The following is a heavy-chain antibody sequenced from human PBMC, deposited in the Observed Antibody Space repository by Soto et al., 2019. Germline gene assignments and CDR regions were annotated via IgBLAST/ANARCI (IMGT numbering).Heavy chain of an antibody. CDR2: IDPSDSYT. CDR1: GYSFTSYW. Sequence: GESLKISCKGSGYSFTSYWISWVRQMPGKGLEWMGRIDPSDSYTNYSPSFQGHVTISADKSISTAYLQWSSLKASDTAMYYCARVGGLMITFGGVNYGMDVWGQGTTVTVSS. CDR3: ARVGGLMITFGGVNYGMDV. J-gene: IGHJ6*02. V-gene: IGHV5-10-1*01. D-gene: IGHD3-16*01.